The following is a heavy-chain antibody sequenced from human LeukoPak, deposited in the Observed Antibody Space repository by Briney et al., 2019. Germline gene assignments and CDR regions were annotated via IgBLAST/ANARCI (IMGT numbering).Heavy chain of an antibody. CDR2: INPSGGST. CDR1: GYTFTSYY. Sequence: ASVKVSYKASGYTFTSYYMHWVRQAPGQGLEWMGIINPSGGSTSYAQKFQGRVTMTRDTSTSTVYMELSSLRSEDTAVYYCARPYGSGSYYKFDFDYWGQGTLVTVSS. J-gene: IGHJ4*02. D-gene: IGHD3-10*01. CDR3: ARPYGSGSYYKFDFDY. V-gene: IGHV1-46*01.